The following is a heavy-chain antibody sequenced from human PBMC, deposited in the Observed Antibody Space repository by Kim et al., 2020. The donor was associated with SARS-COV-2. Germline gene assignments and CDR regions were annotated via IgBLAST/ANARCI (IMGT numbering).Heavy chain of an antibody. CDR2: IWYDGSNK. J-gene: IGHJ6*02. CDR1: GFTFSSYG. D-gene: IGHD3-10*01. CDR3: AKALKGGLLWFGELSVYGMDV. V-gene: IGHV3-33*06. Sequence: GGSLRLSCAASGFTFSSYGMHWVRQAPGKGLEWVAVIWYDGSNKYYADSVKGRFTISRDNSKNTLYLQMNSLRAEDTAVYYCAKALKGGLLWFGELSVYGMDVWGQGTTVTVSS.